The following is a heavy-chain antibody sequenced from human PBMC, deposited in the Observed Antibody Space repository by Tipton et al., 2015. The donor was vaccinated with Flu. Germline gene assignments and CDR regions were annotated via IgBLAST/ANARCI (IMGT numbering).Heavy chain of an antibody. CDR1: GGSISSSSYY. Sequence: TLSLTCTVSGGSISSSSYYWGWIRQPPGTGLEWIGSIYYSGSTYYNPSLKSRVTISVDTSKNQFSLKLSSVTAADTAVYYCARDAGRGEAFDIWGQGTMVTVSS. D-gene: IGHD3-10*01. V-gene: IGHV4-39*07. J-gene: IGHJ3*02. CDR3: ARDAGRGEAFDI. CDR2: IYYSGST.